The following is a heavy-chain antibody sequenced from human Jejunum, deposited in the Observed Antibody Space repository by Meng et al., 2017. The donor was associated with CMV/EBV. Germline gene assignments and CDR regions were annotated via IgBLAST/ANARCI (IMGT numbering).Heavy chain of an antibody. Sequence: SGGSVTGSYWSWIRQPPGKGPEWIGYIYYTGSTDYNPSLKSRVTISVDTSKNQFSLKLNSVTAADTAVYYCARDVLLGTHNWLDPWGRGTLVTVSS. CDR3: ARDVLLGTHNWLDP. CDR1: GGSVTGSY. V-gene: IGHV4-59*02. CDR2: IYYTGST. D-gene: IGHD1-14*01. J-gene: IGHJ5*02.